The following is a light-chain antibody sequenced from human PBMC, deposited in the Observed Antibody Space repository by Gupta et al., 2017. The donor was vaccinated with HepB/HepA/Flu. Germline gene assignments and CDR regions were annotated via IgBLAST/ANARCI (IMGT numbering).Light chain of an antibody. V-gene: IGKV3-11*01. Sequence: EIVLTQSTATLSLSPGERASLSCRASQRVSSYLAWYQQKPGQAPRLLIYDASNRDTGIPARFSGSGSGTDLTITISSLEQEDFAVYYCQQRSNWPPLTFGGGTKVEIK. CDR3: QQRSNWPPLT. J-gene: IGKJ4*01. CDR2: DAS. CDR1: QRVSSY.